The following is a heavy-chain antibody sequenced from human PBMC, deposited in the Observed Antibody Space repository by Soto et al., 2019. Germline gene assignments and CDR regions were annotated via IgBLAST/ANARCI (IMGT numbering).Heavy chain of an antibody. D-gene: IGHD1-26*01. CDR3: ARSPQPTRGIHWYFDL. CDR2: ISYDGINK. Sequence: QVQLVESGGGVVQPGRSLGLSCAASGFTFNTYGMHWVRQAPGKGLEWVAAISYDGINKYYVDSVKGRFTISRDNXEXTLYVQMNSLRAEDTALYYCARSPQPTRGIHWYFDLWGRGILVTVSS. J-gene: IGHJ2*01. V-gene: IGHV3-30*03. CDR1: GFTFNTYG.